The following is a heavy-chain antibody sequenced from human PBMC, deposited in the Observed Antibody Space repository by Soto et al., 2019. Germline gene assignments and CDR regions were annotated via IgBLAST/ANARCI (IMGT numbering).Heavy chain of an antibody. V-gene: IGHV3-30-3*01. D-gene: IGHD3-3*01. J-gene: IGHJ5*02. CDR2: ISYDGSNK. CDR3: ARDQVGDFWSGYHQHEGGWFDP. CDR1: GFTFSSYA. Sequence: QVQLVESGGGVVQPGRSLRLSCAASGFTFSSYAMHWVRQAPGKGLEWVAVISYDGSNKYYTDSVKGRFTISRDNSKNXXYXQXNSLRAEDTAVYYCARDQVGDFWSGYHQHEGGWFDPWGQGTLVTVSS.